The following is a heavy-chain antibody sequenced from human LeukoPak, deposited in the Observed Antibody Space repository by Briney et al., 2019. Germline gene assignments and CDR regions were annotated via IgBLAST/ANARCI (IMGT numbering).Heavy chain of an antibody. V-gene: IGHV3-30*18. J-gene: IGHJ4*02. D-gene: IGHD1-26*01. CDR2: ISYDGSTK. Sequence: QPGGSLRLSCAATGFTFSNYAIHWGRQAPGKGLEWVAVISYDGSTKYYAESVKGRFTISRDNSKNTLYLQMNSLRAEDTAVYYCAKDQEGATDYWGQGTLVTVSS. CDR3: AKDQEGATDY. CDR1: GFTFSNYA.